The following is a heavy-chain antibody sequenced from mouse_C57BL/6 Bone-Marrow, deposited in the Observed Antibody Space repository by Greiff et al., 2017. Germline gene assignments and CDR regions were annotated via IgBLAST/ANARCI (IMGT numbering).Heavy chain of an antibody. CDR3: ARGIYYYGSSYGDY. CDR2: ISYDGSN. Sequence: ESGPGLVKPSQSLSLTCSVTGYSITSGYYWNWIRQFPGNKLEWMGYISYDGSNNYNPSLKNRISITRDTSKNQFFLKLNSVTTEDTATYYCARGIYYYGSSYGDYWGQGTTLTVSS. D-gene: IGHD1-1*01. CDR1: GYSITSGYY. J-gene: IGHJ2*01. V-gene: IGHV3-6*01.